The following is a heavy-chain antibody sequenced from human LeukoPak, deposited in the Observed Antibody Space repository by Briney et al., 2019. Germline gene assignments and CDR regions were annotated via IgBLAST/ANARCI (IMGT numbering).Heavy chain of an antibody. Sequence: SETLSLTCTVSVGSINPYFWSWIRQPPGKGLEWIGYIYYSGTTNYNPSLESRVTISVDTSKNQFSLKLTSVTATDTAVYFCARHRQWEPFDYWGQGTLVTVSS. V-gene: IGHV4-59*08. D-gene: IGHD1-26*01. CDR3: ARHRQWEPFDY. CDR1: VGSINPYF. CDR2: IYYSGTT. J-gene: IGHJ4*02.